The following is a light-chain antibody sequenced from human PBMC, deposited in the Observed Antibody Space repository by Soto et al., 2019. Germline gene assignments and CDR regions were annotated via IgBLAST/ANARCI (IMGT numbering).Light chain of an antibody. J-gene: IGLJ1*01. V-gene: IGLV2-14*01. Sequence: QSALAQPAYVSGSPGQSITISCTATSSDVGSFNYVSWYQHHPGKAPKLMIYEVTSRPSGVSNRFSGSKSGNTASLTISGLQAEDEADYYCVSYATSTTLYVFGSGTKVTVL. CDR3: VSYATSTTLYV. CDR2: EVT. CDR1: SSDVGSFNY.